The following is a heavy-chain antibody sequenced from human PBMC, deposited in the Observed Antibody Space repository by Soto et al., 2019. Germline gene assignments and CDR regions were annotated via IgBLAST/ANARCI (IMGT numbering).Heavy chain of an antibody. CDR2: ISAYNGNT. Sequence: GASVKVSCKSSGYTFTSYGISWVRQTPGQGLEWIGLISAYNGNTNYAQKLQGRVTMTTDTSTSTAYMELRSLSSDDTGVYYCARDGGDDSSGYYLDYWGQGTLVTVSS. CDR1: GYTFTSYG. CDR3: ARDGGDDSSGYYLDY. V-gene: IGHV1-18*01. D-gene: IGHD3-22*01. J-gene: IGHJ4*02.